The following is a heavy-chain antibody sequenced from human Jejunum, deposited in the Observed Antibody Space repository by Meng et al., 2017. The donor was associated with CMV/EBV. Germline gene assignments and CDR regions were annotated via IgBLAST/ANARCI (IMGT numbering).Heavy chain of an antibody. CDR1: GVRFSTYD. J-gene: IGHJ4*02. CDR2: VRNDGSIQ. Sequence: GVRFSTYDMHWVRQAPGRGLEWVALVRNDGSIQYHADSVKGRFTISRDNSNNTLFLQMNSLRPEDTAVYYCARDGGDLWSGYSIDYWGQGTLVTVSS. V-gene: IGHV3-30*02. CDR3: ARDGGDLWSGYSIDY. D-gene: IGHD3-3*01.